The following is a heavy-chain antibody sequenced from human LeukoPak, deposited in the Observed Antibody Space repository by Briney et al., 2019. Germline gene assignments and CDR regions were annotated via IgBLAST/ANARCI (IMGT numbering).Heavy chain of an antibody. CDR2: IYYDENT. CDR3: ARQLAAGNDAFDI. D-gene: IGHD2-15*01. CDR1: GVDIYSSTYY. J-gene: IGHJ3*02. V-gene: IGHV4-39*01. Sequence: SETLSLTCTVSGVDIYSSTYYWAWIRQPPGKGLEFIGSIYYDENTYSNPSLKSRLTISVDTSTNQFSLRLNSVTAADTAVYFCARQLAAGNDAFDIWGQGTMVTVSS.